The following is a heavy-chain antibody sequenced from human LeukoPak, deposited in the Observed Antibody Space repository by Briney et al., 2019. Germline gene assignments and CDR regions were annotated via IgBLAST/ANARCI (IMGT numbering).Heavy chain of an antibody. J-gene: IGHJ4*02. Sequence: ASVKVSCKASGYTFTSYGISWVRQAPGRGLEWMGWISAYNGNTNYAQKLRGRVTMTTDTSTSTAYMELRSLRSDDTAVYYCARGSYYDSSGYLDYWGQGTLVTVSS. CDR2: ISAYNGNT. CDR3: ARGSYYDSSGYLDY. V-gene: IGHV1-18*01. D-gene: IGHD3-22*01. CDR1: GYTFTSYG.